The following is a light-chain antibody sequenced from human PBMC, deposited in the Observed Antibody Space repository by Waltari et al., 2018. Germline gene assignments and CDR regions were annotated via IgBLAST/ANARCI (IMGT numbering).Light chain of an antibody. V-gene: IGLV2-8*01. CDR2: EVN. CDR3: SSYAGSNYYV. J-gene: IGLJ1*01. Sequence: QSALTQPPSASGSPGQSVTIPCTGTSSDVGGYHYFSWYQQHPGKAPKLMIYEVNERPSGVPDRFSGSKSGDTASLTVSGLQAEDEADYYCSSYAGSNYYVFGTGTKVTVL. CDR1: SSDVGGYHY.